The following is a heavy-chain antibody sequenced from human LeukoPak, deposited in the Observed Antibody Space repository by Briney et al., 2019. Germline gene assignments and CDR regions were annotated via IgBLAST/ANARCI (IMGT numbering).Heavy chain of an antibody. CDR2: INPSGGST. CDR1: GYTFTNYY. Sequence: ASVKVSCKASGYTFTNYYIHWVRQAPGQGLEWMGIINPSGGSTDYAQKFQGRVTMTRDTFTGTVYMELSSLRSEDTAVYYCAKATWYGGNPSGAFDMWGQGTMVTVSS. CDR3: AKATWYGGNPSGAFDM. V-gene: IGHV1-46*01. J-gene: IGHJ3*02. D-gene: IGHD4/OR15-4a*01.